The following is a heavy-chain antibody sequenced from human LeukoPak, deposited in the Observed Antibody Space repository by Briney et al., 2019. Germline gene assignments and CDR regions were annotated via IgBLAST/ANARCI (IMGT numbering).Heavy chain of an antibody. V-gene: IGHV3-21*01. Sequence: GGSLRLSCAASGFTFSSYSMNWVRQAPGKGLEWVSSISSSSSYIYYADSVKGRFTISRDNAKNSLYLQMNSLRAEDTAVYYCARDLGYCSSTSCPKYGMDVWGQGTTVTVSS. J-gene: IGHJ6*02. CDR1: GFTFSSYS. CDR3: ARDLGYCSSTSCPKYGMDV. CDR2: ISSSSSYI. D-gene: IGHD2-2*01.